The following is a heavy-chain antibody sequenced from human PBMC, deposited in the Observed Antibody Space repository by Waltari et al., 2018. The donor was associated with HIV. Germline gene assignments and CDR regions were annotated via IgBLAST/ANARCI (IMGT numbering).Heavy chain of an antibody. D-gene: IGHD1-26*01. Sequence: QVQLVQSGAEVKKPGASVKVSCKASGYTFTSYGISWVRQAPGQGLEGRGWISAYNATTNDAQKLQGRVTMTTDSTTSTAYMELGSLRADETAVYYCARKVVVGATWLFEPWGQGTLVTVSS. CDR2: ISAYNATT. J-gene: IGHJ5*02. CDR1: GYTFTSYG. V-gene: IGHV1-18*01. CDR3: ARKVVVGATWLFEP.